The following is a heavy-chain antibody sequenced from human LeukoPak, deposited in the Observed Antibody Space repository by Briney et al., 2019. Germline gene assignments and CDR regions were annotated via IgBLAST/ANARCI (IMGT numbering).Heavy chain of an antibody. CDR2: IYHSGST. J-gene: IGHJ4*02. V-gene: IGHV4-38-2*02. CDR3: ASEYFDWLSPTYY. CDR1: GYSNSSGYY. D-gene: IGHD3-9*01. Sequence: SETLSLTCTVSGYSNSSGYYWGWIRQPPGKGLEWIGSIYHSGSTYYNPSLKSRVTISVDTSKNQFSLKLSSVTAADTAVYYCASEYFDWLSPTYYWGQGTLVTVSS.